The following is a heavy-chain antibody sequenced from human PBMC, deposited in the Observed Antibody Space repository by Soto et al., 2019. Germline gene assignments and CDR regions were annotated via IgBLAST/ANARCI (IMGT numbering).Heavy chain of an antibody. CDR3: AEVHTVVIRDAFDI. Sequence: EVQILESGGGLVQPGGSLRLSCAASGFTFSSYAMYWVRQAPGKGLAWVSGISDSGTGTYYADYVKGRFTISRDNSKNTVYLQMKSLRAEVAAVYYCAEVHTVVIRDAFDIWGQGTMVNVSS. V-gene: IGHV3-23*01. CDR1: GFTFSSYA. J-gene: IGHJ3*02. D-gene: IGHD3-22*01. CDR2: ISDSGTGT.